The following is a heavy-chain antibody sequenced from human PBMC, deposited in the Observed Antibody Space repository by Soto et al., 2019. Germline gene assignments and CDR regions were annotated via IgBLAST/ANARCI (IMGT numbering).Heavy chain of an antibody. CDR1: GGSFSGYC. V-gene: IGHV4-34*01. Sequence: QVQLQQWGAGLLKPSETLSLTCAVSGGSFSGYCWSWIRQPPGKGLEWIGEINHSGRTNYNPSLKSRVTISVDTSKSQFSLKLSSVTAADTAVYYCARGRKYYDFWSGYSHPRYYFNYWGQGTLVTVSS. D-gene: IGHD3-3*01. CDR2: INHSGRT. J-gene: IGHJ4*02. CDR3: ARGRKYYDFWSGYSHPRYYFNY.